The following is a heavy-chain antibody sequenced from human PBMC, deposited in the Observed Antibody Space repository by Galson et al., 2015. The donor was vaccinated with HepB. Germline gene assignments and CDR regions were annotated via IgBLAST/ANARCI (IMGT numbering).Heavy chain of an antibody. CDR3: ARMPPLYDILTGSKHYYYGMDA. D-gene: IGHD3-9*01. V-gene: IGHV2-70*11. CDR1: GFSLSSSGMC. J-gene: IGHJ6*02. CDR2: IDWDDDK. Sequence: PALVKPTQTLTLTCTFSGFSLSSSGMCVSWIRQPPGKALEWLARIDWDDDKYYSTSLKTRLTISKDTSKNQVVLTMTNMDPVDTATYYCARMPPLYDILTGSKHYYYGMDAWDQGTTVTVSS.